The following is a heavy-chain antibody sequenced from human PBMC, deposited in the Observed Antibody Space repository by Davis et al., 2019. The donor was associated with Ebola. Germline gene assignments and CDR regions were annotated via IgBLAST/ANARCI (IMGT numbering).Heavy chain of an antibody. V-gene: IGHV3-21*01. CDR2: ISPTSDYI. CDR3: ARGGWSAMIVDY. CDR1: GFTFSDYS. J-gene: IGHJ4*02. Sequence: PGGSLRLSCAASGFTFSDYSMTWVRQAPGKGLEWVSSISPTSDYIFYADSLKGRFTISRDNARTSLYLQMNSLRAEDTAVYYCARGGWSAMIVDYWGQGTLVTVSS. D-gene: IGHD3-22*01.